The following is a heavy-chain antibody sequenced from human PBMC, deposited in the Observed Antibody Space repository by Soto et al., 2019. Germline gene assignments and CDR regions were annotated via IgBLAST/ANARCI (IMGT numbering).Heavy chain of an antibody. J-gene: IGHJ4*02. CDR1: GFTFSSYA. V-gene: IGHV3-23*01. CDR2: ISGSGGCT. CDR3: ARGWTPGIHFSVTPSPSEPLFDD. D-gene: IGHD4-17*01. Sequence: GGSLRLSCAASGFTFSSYAMSWFRQAPGKGLEWVSSISGSGGCTYYADSVKGRFTISRDNSKNTLYLQMNSLRAEDTAVYYCARGWTPGIHFSVTPSPSEPLFDDWGQGTQVTVSS.